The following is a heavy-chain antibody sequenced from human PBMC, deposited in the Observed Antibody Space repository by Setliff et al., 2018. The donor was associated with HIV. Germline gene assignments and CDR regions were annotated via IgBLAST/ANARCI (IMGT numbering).Heavy chain of an antibody. D-gene: IGHD5-12*01. V-gene: IGHV4-34*01. CDR2: INLGGST. Sequence: PSETLSLTCAVYGRSFSGYYWSWIRQPPGKGLEWIGEINLGGSTNYNPSLKSRVTISVDTSKNQFSLKLSSVTAADTAVYYCAREDLGYTAYDLRGYWYFDLWGRGTLVTVSS. CDR3: AREDLGYTAYDLRGYWYFDL. J-gene: IGHJ2*01. CDR1: GRSFSGYY.